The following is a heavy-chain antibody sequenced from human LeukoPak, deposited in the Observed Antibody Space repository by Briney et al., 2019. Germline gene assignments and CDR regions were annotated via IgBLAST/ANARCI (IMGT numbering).Heavy chain of an antibody. J-gene: IGHJ4*02. Sequence: GGSLRLSCAASGFTFSSYSMNWVLQAPGKGLEWVSCISSSSSYIYYADSVKGRFTISRDNAKNSLYLQMNSLRAEDTAVYYCAINPPKYDILTGYYMGYFDYWGQGTLVTVSS. CDR1: GFTFSSYS. CDR2: ISSSSSYI. V-gene: IGHV3-21*01. D-gene: IGHD3-9*01. CDR3: AINPPKYDILTGYYMGYFDY.